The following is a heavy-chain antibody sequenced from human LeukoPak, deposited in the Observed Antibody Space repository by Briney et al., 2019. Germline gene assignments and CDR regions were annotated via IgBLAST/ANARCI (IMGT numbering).Heavy chain of an antibody. CDR3: ARGHYDVLAASYKWTPDY. D-gene: IGHD3-9*01. CDR2: ITSGGDYI. Sequence: GGSLRLSCAASGFTFNTFNMNWVRQAPGKGLEWVSSITSGGDYIYYADSVKGRFTTSRDNAKTSLSLQLTSLRVEDTAVYYCARGHYDVLAASYKWTPDYWGQGTLVTVSS. J-gene: IGHJ4*02. CDR1: GFTFNTFN. V-gene: IGHV3-21*01.